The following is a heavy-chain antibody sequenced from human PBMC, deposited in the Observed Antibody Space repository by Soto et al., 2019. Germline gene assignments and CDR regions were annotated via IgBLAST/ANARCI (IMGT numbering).Heavy chain of an antibody. D-gene: IGHD3-22*01. CDR3: ARGTLDYDSSGYYLSGAFDI. V-gene: IGHV4-30-4*01. Sequence: QVQLQESGPGLVKPSQTLSLTCTVSGGSISSGDYYWSWIRQPPGKGLEWIGYIYYSGSTYYNPFLKSRVTISVDTSKNLFSLKLSSVTAADTAVYYCARGTLDYDSSGYYLSGAFDIWGQGTMVTVSS. J-gene: IGHJ3*02. CDR1: GGSISSGDYY. CDR2: IYYSGST.